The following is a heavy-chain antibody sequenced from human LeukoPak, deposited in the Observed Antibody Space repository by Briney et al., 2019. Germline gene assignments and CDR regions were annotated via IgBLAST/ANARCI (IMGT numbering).Heavy chain of an antibody. Sequence: PGRSLRLSCAASGFTFSSYAMHWVRQAPGKGLEWVAVISYDGSNKYYADSVKGRFTISRDNSKNTLYLQMNSLRAEDTAVYYCAKNPGKYYYGSGSSYLDYWGQGTLVTVSS. D-gene: IGHD3-10*01. CDR3: AKNPGKYYYGSGSSYLDY. CDR2: ISYDGSNK. J-gene: IGHJ4*02. V-gene: IGHV3-30*18. CDR1: GFTFSSYA.